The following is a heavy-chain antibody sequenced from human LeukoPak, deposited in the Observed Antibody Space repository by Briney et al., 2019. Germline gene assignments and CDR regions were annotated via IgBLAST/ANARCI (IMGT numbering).Heavy chain of an antibody. Sequence: ASVKVSCKASGYTFTGYFIHWVRQAPGQGPERMGYINPNSGNTKFAQKFQDRVTLTRDTSINIVYMEMSGLTSDDTAIYYCAARYDSTGRKTWGQGTLVIVSS. CDR1: GYTFTGYF. V-gene: IGHV1-2*02. CDR3: AARYDSTGRKT. D-gene: IGHD3-22*01. J-gene: IGHJ5*02. CDR2: INPNSGNT.